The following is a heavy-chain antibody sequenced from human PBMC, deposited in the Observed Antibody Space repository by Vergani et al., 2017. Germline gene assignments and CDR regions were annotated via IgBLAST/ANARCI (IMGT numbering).Heavy chain of an antibody. V-gene: IGHV4-34*01. CDR3: ARGNYYGSGSYYRVKKYFDY. D-gene: IGHD3-10*01. J-gene: IGHJ4*02. Sequence: QVQLQQWGAGLLKPSETLSLICAVYGGSFSGYYWSWIRQPPGKGLEWIGEINHSGSTNYNPSLKSRVTISVDTSKNQFSLKLSSVTAADTAVYYCARGNYYGSGSYYRVKKYFDYWGQGTLVTVSS. CDR2: INHSGST. CDR1: GGSFSGYY.